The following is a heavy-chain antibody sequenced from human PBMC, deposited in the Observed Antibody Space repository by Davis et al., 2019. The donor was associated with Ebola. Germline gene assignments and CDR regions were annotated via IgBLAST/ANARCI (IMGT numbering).Heavy chain of an antibody. CDR3: ARGSLAFGGVIVPYYFDY. CDR1: GGSISSYY. J-gene: IGHJ4*02. D-gene: IGHD3-16*02. V-gene: IGHV4-59*06. CDR2: IYYSGST. Sequence: SETLSLTCTVSGGSISSYYWSWIRQHPGKGLEWIGYIYYSGSTYYNPSLKSRVTISVDMSKNQFSLKLSSVTAADTAVYYCARGSLAFGGVIVPYYFDYWGQGTLVTVSS.